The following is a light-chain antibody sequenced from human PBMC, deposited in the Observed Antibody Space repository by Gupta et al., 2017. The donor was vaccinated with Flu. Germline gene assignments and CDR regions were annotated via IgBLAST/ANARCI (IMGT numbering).Light chain of an antibody. J-gene: IGKJ2*02. CDR2: GAS. V-gene: IGKV3-15*01. CDR1: QSVASN. Sequence: EKVITQSPATLSVSPGERATLSCRTSQSVASNLAWYQHRPGQAPRLLIYGASIRATGIPARFSGSGSGTEFTLTISGVQSEDFAGYYCQQSWTFGQGTRLEIK. CDR3: QQSWT.